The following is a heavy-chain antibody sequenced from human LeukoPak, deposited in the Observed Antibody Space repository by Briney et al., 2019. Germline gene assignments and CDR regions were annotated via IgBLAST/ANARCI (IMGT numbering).Heavy chain of an antibody. J-gene: IGHJ4*02. Sequence: PSGTLSLTCTVSGGSISSGDYYWSWIRQPPGKGLEWIGYIYYSGSTYYNPSLKSRVTISVDTSKNQFSLKLSSVTAADTAVYYCARFDGDGDYGFGYWGQGTLVTVSS. CDR3: ARFDGDGDYGFGY. V-gene: IGHV4-30-4*01. D-gene: IGHD4-17*01. CDR1: GGSISSGDYY. CDR2: IYYSGST.